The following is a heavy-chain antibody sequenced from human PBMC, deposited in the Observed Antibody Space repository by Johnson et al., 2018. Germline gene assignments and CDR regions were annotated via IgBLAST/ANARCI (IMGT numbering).Heavy chain of an antibody. CDR2: ISSSGSTI. D-gene: IGHD6-19*01. V-gene: IGHV3-11*04. Sequence: QVQLVESGGGLVKPGGSLRLPCAASGFTFSDYYMSWIRQAPGKGLEWVSYISSSGSTIYYADAVKGRFTISRDNAKNSLYLQMNSLRAEDTAVYYWARDRPGGGWPLDAFDIWGQGTMVTVSS. CDR1: GFTFSDYY. CDR3: ARDRPGGGWPLDAFDI. J-gene: IGHJ3*02.